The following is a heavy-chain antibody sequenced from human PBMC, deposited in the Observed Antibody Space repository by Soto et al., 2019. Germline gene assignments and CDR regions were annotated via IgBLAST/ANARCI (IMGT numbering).Heavy chain of an antibody. Sequence: WEAQSLPSTVLGGTIINYYWSRIPPTPGKGLEWIGYIYYSGSTNYNPSLKSRVTISVDTSKNQFSLKLSSVTAADTAVYYCARGHYHYICGSYRQPYYMDVWGKGTTVTVSS. D-gene: IGHD3-16*02. CDR3: ARGHYHYICGSYRQPYYMDV. V-gene: IGHV4-59*01. J-gene: IGHJ6*03. CDR2: IYYSGST. CDR1: GGTIINYY.